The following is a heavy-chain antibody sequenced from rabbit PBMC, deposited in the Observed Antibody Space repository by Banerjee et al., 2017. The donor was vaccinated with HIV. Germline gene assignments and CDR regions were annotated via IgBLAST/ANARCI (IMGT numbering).Heavy chain of an antibody. CDR2: IYTGSSGGT. CDR1: GFSFSNSYQ. CDR3: ARAYADYGHANL. D-gene: IGHD2-1*01. V-gene: IGHV1S40*01. Sequence: QSLEESGGGLVKPGASLTLTCTASGFSFSNSYQMCWFRQAPGKGPEWIGCIYTGSSGGTYYASWAKGRFTISKTSSTTVTLQMTSLTAADTATYFCARAYADYGHANLWGPGTLVTVS. J-gene: IGHJ6*01.